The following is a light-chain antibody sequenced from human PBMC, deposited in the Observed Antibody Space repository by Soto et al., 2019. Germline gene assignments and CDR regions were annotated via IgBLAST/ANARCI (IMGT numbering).Light chain of an antibody. Sequence: EIVMTQSPATLSVSPGETATLSCRASQTFSNNLAWYQQKPGQAPRLLIYGASTRATGVPARFSGSGSGTHFTLTISSLQSEDFALYYCQQYNNWPRTFGQGPKVEIK. CDR1: QTFSNN. CDR2: GAS. V-gene: IGKV3-15*01. CDR3: QQYNNWPRT. J-gene: IGKJ1*01.